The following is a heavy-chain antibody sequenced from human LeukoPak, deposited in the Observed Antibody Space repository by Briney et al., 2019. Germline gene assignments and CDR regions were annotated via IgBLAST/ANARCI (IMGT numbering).Heavy chain of an antibody. CDR3: ARDDSGYDIVDY. CDR2: IYYSGTT. J-gene: IGHJ4*02. CDR1: GGSINSGDYY. V-gene: IGHV4-30-4*01. D-gene: IGHD5-12*01. Sequence: PSETLSLTCNVSGGSINSGDYYWSWIRQPPGKGLEWIGYIYYSGTTYYNPSLKSRVTISVDTSKNQFSLNLSSVTAADTAVYYCARDDSGYDIVDYWGQGTLVTVSS.